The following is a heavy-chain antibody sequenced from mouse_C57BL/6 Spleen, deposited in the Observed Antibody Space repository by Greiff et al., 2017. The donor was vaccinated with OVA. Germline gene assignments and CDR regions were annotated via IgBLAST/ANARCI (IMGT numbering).Heavy chain of an antibody. Sequence: VQLQQSGAELVRPGASVKLSCKASGYTFTDYYIHWVKQRPGQGLEWIARIYPGSGNTYYNEKFKGKATLTAEKSSSTAYMQLSSLTSEDSAVYFCAREDSNDAMDYWGQGTSLTVSS. CDR1: GYTFTDYY. V-gene: IGHV1-76*01. CDR3: AREDSNDAMDY. J-gene: IGHJ4*01. D-gene: IGHD2-12*01. CDR2: IYPGSGNT.